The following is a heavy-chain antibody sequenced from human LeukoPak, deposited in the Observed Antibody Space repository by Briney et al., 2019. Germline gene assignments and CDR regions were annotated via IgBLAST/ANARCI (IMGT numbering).Heavy chain of an antibody. CDR2: MNPNSGNT. D-gene: IGHD3-3*01. Sequence: ASVKVSCKASGYTFTSYDINWVRQATGQGLEWMGWMNPNSGNTGYAQKFQGRVTITRNTSISTAYMELSSLRSEDTAVYYCARAPILRFLEWLPHPYYFDYWGRGTLVTVSS. CDR3: ARAPILRFLEWLPHPYYFDY. J-gene: IGHJ4*02. CDR1: GYTFTSYD. V-gene: IGHV1-8*03.